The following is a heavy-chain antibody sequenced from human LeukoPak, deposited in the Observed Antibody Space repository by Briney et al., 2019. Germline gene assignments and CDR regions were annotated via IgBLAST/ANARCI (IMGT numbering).Heavy chain of an antibody. D-gene: IGHD3-10*01. Sequence: EASVKVSCKASGYTFTSYGISWVRQAPGQGLAWMGWISAYNGNTNYAQKLQGGVTMTTDTSTSTAYMELRSLRSDDTAVYYCAGDLGYYGSGSYYLDYWGQGTLVTVSS. CDR1: GYTFTSYG. CDR3: AGDLGYYGSGSYYLDY. CDR2: ISAYNGNT. J-gene: IGHJ4*02. V-gene: IGHV1-18*01.